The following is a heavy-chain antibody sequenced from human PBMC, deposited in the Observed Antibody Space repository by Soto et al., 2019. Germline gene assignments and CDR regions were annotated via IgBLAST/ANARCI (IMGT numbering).Heavy chain of an antibody. D-gene: IGHD6-13*01. CDR1: GISISTYA. V-gene: IGHV3-30*03. J-gene: IGHJ6*02. CDR2: ISQDGSVK. Sequence: QVQLVESGGGVVQPGRSLTVSCAASGISISTYAMHWVLQAPGKGLEWVAVISQDGSVKYYADSVKGRFTISRDNPKNTLFLQMNSLGADDTAVYYCAGRQQNYYYYGMDVWGQGTTVTVSS. CDR3: AGRQQNYYYYGMDV.